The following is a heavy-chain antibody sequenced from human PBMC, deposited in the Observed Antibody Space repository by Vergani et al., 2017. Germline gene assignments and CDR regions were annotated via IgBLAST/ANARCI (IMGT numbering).Heavy chain of an antibody. D-gene: IGHD2-21*01. CDR3: ARMGYSRAPPWWFDL. CDR1: NASMNGFF. Sequence: QIQLQESGPGVVKPSETLSLVCTVSNASMNGFFWCWVRQPAGTGLEWMGRIFDDGATYYDPSLGGRVTMSVDVSKNQFSLKLTSLTAADTAVCFCARMGYSRAPPWWFDLWGQGTLVTVSS. V-gene: IGHV4-4*07. CDR2: IFDDGAT. J-gene: IGHJ4*02.